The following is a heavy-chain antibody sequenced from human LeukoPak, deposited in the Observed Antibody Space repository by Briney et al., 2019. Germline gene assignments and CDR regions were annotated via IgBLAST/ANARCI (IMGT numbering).Heavy chain of an antibody. Sequence: SETLSLTCAVYGGSFSGYYWSWIRQPPGKGLEWNGEINHSGSTNYNPSLKSRVTISVDTSKNQFSLKLSSVTAADTAVYYCARGGGYFDWPYPYWGQGTLVTVSS. D-gene: IGHD3-9*01. CDR1: GGSFSGYY. CDR3: ARGGGYFDWPYPY. CDR2: INHSGST. J-gene: IGHJ4*02. V-gene: IGHV4-34*01.